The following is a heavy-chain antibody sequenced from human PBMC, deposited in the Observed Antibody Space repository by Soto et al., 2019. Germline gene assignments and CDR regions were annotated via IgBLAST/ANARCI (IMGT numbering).Heavy chain of an antibody. CDR2: ISAYNGNT. V-gene: IGHV1-18*01. D-gene: IGHD3-22*01. CDR3: ARDTEWLLLDYYYYYGMDV. Sequence: ASVKVSCKASGYTFTIYGISWVRQAPGQGLEWMGWISAYNGNTNYAQKLQGRVTMTTDTSTSTAYMELRSLRSDDTAVYYCARDTEWLLLDYYYYYGMDVWGQGTTVTVSS. CDR1: GYTFTIYG. J-gene: IGHJ6*02.